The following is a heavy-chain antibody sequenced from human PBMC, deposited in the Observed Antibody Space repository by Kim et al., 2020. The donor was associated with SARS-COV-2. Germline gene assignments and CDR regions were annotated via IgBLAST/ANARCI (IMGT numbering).Heavy chain of an antibody. V-gene: IGHV3-33*01. CDR1: GFTFSSYG. Sequence: GGSLRLSCAASGFTFSSYGMHWVRQAPGKGLEWVAVIWYDGSNKYYADSVKGRFTISRDNSKNTLYLQMNSLRAEDTAVYYCARENKWFGPAGYYYGMDVWGQGTTVTVSS. CDR2: IWYDGSNK. J-gene: IGHJ6*02. CDR3: ARENKWFGPAGYYYGMDV. D-gene: IGHD3-10*01.